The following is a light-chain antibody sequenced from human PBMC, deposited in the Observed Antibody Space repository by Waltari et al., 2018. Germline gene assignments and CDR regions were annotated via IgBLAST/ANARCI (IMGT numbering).Light chain of an antibody. J-gene: IGLJ3*02. CDR3: QVWDSSTDHRV. CDR1: NIRSKS. CDR2: YDS. V-gene: IGLV3-21*04. Sequence: SYVLTQPPSVSVAPGETARITCGGDNIRSKSVHWYQQKPGTAPVMGIEYDSDRPSGSTERFSGSNSGNTATLTISRVEAGDEADYYCQVWDSSTDHRVFGGGTKLTVL.